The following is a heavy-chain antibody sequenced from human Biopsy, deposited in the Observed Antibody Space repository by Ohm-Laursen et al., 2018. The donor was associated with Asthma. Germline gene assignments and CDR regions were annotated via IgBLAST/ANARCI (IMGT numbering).Heavy chain of an antibody. CDR1: GGTFNTYV. V-gene: IGHV1-69*05. CDR2: INSVFGTT. Sequence: GSSVKVSCKSLGGTFNTYVIGWVRQAPGQGLEWMGGINSVFGTTNYPQKFQDRVTITTDESTSTVYMELSSLRSEDTAVYYCARKAGSCISRNCYSLDFWGQGTLVTVSS. J-gene: IGHJ4*02. CDR3: ARKAGSCISRNCYSLDF. D-gene: IGHD2-2*01.